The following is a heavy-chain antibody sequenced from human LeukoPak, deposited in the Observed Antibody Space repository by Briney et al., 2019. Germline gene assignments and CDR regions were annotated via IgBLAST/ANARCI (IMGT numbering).Heavy chain of an antibody. CDR1: GFTFSSYA. D-gene: IGHD3-10*01. V-gene: IGHV3-30-3*01. CDR3: AKGRAAAPVYYFDY. CDR2: ISYDGSNK. J-gene: IGHJ4*02. Sequence: GGSLRLSCAASGFTFSSYAMHWVRQAPGKGLEWVAVISYDGSNKYYADSVKGRFTISRDNSKNTLYLQMNSLRAEDTAVYYCAKGRAAAPVYYFDYWGQGTLVTVSS.